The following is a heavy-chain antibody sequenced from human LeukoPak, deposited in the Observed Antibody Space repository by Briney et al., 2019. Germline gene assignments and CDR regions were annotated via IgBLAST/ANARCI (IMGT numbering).Heavy chain of an antibody. D-gene: IGHD6-13*01. CDR1: DGSITNYD. Sequence: PSETLSLTCTVSDGSITNYDWSWVRQPPGKGPEWIGYIYYSGSTNYNPSLKSRIIISRDTSKNNFSLRLTSVTAADTATYYCARYDGRSAAGYFDSWGQGIQVTVSS. V-gene: IGHV4-59*08. J-gene: IGHJ4*02. CDR2: IYYSGST. CDR3: ARYDGRSAAGYFDS.